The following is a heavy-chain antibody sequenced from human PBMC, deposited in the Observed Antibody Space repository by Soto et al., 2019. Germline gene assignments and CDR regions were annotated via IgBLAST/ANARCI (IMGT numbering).Heavy chain of an antibody. Sequence: SETLSLTCTVSGGSISTYYWSWIRQPPGKGLEWIGYVYYNGRTNYNPSLESRVTISLDTSKSQFSLKLSSVSAADTAVYYCARDGSGYDFWSGPYFFDYWGPGTLVTVSS. CDR3: ARDGSGYDFWSGPYFFDY. CDR1: GGSISTYY. V-gene: IGHV4-59*01. J-gene: IGHJ4*02. CDR2: VYYNGRT. D-gene: IGHD3-3*01.